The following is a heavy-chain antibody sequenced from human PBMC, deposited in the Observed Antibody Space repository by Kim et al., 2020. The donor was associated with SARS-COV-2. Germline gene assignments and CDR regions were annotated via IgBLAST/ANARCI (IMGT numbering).Heavy chain of an antibody. J-gene: IGHJ4*02. CDR3: AREPSTYFDY. Sequence: GGSLRLSCVVSGFTVSNTYMSWVRQAPGKGLEWVSIIYGGGSTYYADTVKGRFTISRDDSKNTVYRQMNSLRAEDTAVYFCAREPSTYFDYWGQGTLVTASS. V-gene: IGHV3-66*01. CDR1: GFTVSNTY. CDR2: IYGGGST.